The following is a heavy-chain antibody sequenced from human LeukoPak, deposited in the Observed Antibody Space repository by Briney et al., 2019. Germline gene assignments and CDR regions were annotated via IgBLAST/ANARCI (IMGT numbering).Heavy chain of an antibody. CDR3: ARHLSHTGDPHYFDY. V-gene: IGHV5-51*01. D-gene: IGHD7-27*01. CDR2: IYPGDSDT. CDR1: GYSFTSYW. J-gene: IGHJ4*02. Sequence: GESLKISWKGSGYSFTSYWIGWVRQMPGKGLEWMGIIYPGDSDTRYSPSFQGQVTISADKSISTAYLQWSSLKASDTAMYYCARHLSHTGDPHYFDYWGQGTLVTVSS.